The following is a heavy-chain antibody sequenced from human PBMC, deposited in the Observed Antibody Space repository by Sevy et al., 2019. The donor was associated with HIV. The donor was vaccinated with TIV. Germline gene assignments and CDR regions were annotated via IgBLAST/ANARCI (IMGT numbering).Heavy chain of an antibody. D-gene: IGHD5-12*01. V-gene: IGHV4-39*01. CDR3: ASHEGQWLHSIHNWFDP. Sequence: SETLSLTCTVSGGSISSSSYYWGWIRQPPGKGLEWIGSIYYSGSTYYNPSLKSRVTISVDTSKNQFSLKLSSVTAADTAVYYCASHEGQWLHSIHNWFDPWGQRTLVTVSS. CDR1: GGSISSSSYY. CDR2: IYYSGST. J-gene: IGHJ5*02.